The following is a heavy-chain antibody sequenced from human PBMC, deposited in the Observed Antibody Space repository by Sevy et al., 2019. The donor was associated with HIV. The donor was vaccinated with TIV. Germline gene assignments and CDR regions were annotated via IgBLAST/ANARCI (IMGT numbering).Heavy chain of an antibody. Sequence: GGSLRLSCTASGFTVNTNYMSWVRQAPEKGLEWVSVIYSGGRTYYADSVKGRFTISRDNSKNTVYLQMNSLRAEDTAVYYCAGFSGGSKGTAFDYWGQGTLVTVSS. CDR1: GFTVNTNY. D-gene: IGHD2-15*01. CDR3: AGFSGGSKGTAFDY. J-gene: IGHJ4*02. CDR2: IYSGGRT. V-gene: IGHV3-53*01.